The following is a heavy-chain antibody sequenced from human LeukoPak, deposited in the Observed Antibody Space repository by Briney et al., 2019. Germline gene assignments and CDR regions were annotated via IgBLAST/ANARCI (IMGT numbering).Heavy chain of an antibody. CDR1: GFTFSSYW. Sequence: GGPLRLSCAASGFTFSSYWMSWVRQAPGKGREWVANIKQDAREKNYVDSVKGRFTISRDNAKNSLYLQMNSLRVEDTAVYFCARDRATADSWGQGTLVTVSS. D-gene: IGHD2-21*02. CDR2: IKQDAREK. J-gene: IGHJ4*02. V-gene: IGHV3-7*01. CDR3: ARDRATADS.